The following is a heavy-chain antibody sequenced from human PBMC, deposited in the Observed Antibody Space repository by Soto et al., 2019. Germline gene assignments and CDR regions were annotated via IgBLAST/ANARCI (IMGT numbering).Heavy chain of an antibody. CDR2: ISGSGVTT. V-gene: IGHV3-23*01. J-gene: IGHJ4*02. CDR1: GFTFSTYA. Sequence: PGGSLRLSCAASGFTFSTYAMSWVRQAPGKGLEWVSAISGSGVTTYYANSVKGRFTISRYNSKNTLYLQMNSLIAEDTAVYYCAKGSYRPHDYWGQGTLVTVSS. CDR3: AKGSYRPHDY. D-gene: IGHD1-26*01.